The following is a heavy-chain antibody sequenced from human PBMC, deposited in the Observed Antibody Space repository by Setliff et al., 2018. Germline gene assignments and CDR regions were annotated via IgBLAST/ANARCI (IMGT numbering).Heavy chain of an antibody. CDR2: VSVSGDNT. D-gene: IGHD2-15*01. V-gene: IGHV3-23*01. J-gene: IGHJ6*02. Sequence: GGSLRLSCAASGLTFNSYAMSWVRQAPGKGLEWVSTVSVSGDNTYYTDSVKGRFTTSRDNSKNTLSLQMSSLSAEDTAVYYCARRLPYFGMDAWGQGTTVTVSS. CDR1: GLTFNSYA. CDR3: ARRLPYFGMDA.